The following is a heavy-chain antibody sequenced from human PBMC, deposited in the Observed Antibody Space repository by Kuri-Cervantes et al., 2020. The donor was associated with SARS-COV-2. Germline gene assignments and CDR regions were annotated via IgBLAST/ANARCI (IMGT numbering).Heavy chain of an antibody. V-gene: IGHV1-2*02. CDR3: ASRGCSSTSCYTYWFDP. CDR1: GYTFTGYY. Sequence: ASMKVSCKASGYTFTGYYMHWLRQAPGQGLEWMGWINPNSGGTNYAQKFQGRVTMTRDTSISTAYMELSRLRSDDTAVYYCASRGCSSTSCYTYWFDPWGQGTLVTVSS. D-gene: IGHD2-2*02. J-gene: IGHJ5*02. CDR2: INPNSGGT.